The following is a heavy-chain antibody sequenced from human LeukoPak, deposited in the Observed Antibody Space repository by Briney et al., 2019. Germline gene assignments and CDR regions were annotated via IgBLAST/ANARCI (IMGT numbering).Heavy chain of an antibody. CDR3: ARTQELDYYDSRNWYFDL. Sequence: PGGSLRLSCAASGFTFSSYWMSWVRQAPGKGLEWVANIKQDGSEKYYVDSVKGRFTISRDNAKNSLYLQMNSLRAEDTAVYYCARTQELDYYDSRNWYFDLWGRGTLVTVSS. V-gene: IGHV3-7*01. D-gene: IGHD3-22*01. CDR1: GFTFSSYW. CDR2: IKQDGSEK. J-gene: IGHJ2*01.